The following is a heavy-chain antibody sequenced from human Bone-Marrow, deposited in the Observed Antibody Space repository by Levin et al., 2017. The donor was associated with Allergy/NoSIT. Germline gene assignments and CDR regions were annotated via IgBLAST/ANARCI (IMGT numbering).Heavy chain of an antibody. J-gene: IGHJ1*01. Sequence: GESLKISCAAPGFTFSDYWMNWVRQAPGKGLEWVANIKQDGSEKYYVDSVKGRFTISRDNAKNSLYLQMNSLRVEDTAVYYCARVPVARSRDAEYFQHWGQGTLVTVSS. CDR1: GFTFSDYW. CDR3: ARVPVARSRDAEYFQH. D-gene: IGHD6-19*01. CDR2: IKQDGSEK. V-gene: IGHV3-7*01.